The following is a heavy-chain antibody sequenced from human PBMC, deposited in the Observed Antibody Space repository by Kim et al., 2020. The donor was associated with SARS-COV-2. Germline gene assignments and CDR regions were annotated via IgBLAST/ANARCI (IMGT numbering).Heavy chain of an antibody. CDR3: ARDIGAYCGGDCCFDY. CDR2: TYYRSKWYN. D-gene: IGHD2-21*01. J-gene: IGHJ4*02. CDR1: GDSVSSNSAA. Sequence: SQTLSLTCAISGDSVSSNSAAWNWIRQSPSRGLEWLGRTYYRSKWYNDYAVSVKSRITINTDTSKNQFSLQLNSVTPEDTAVYYCARDIGAYCGGDCCFDYWGQGTLVTVSS. V-gene: IGHV6-1*01.